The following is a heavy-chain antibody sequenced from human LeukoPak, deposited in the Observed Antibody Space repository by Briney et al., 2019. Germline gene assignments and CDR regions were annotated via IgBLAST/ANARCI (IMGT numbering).Heavy chain of an antibody. D-gene: IGHD6-13*01. CDR2: IKTNTGNP. J-gene: IGHJ4*02. V-gene: IGHV7-4-1*02. CDR1: LSTFTRYA. CDR3: AREGFIADHDY. Sequence: ALLRASCTASLSTFTRYAMNCVRQAPGPGLEWMGWIKTNTGNPTYAQGFTGRFVFSLDTSVSTAYLQISSLKAEDTAVYYCAREGFIADHDYWGERTLVTVSS.